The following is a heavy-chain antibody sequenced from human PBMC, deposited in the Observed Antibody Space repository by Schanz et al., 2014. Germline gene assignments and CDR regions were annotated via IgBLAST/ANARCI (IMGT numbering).Heavy chain of an antibody. CDR3: ASDYNYFETEAP. CDR1: GLNFDYYG. J-gene: IGHJ5*02. D-gene: IGHD3-16*01. V-gene: IGHV3-21*01. Sequence: VQLVESGGGVVQLGRSLRLSCATSGLNFDYYGMNWVRQAPGKGPEWVSSISSSSSYISYADSVKGRFTISRDNAKNSLYLQMNSLRAEDTAVYYCASDYNYFETEAPWGQGTLVTVSS. CDR2: ISSSSSYI.